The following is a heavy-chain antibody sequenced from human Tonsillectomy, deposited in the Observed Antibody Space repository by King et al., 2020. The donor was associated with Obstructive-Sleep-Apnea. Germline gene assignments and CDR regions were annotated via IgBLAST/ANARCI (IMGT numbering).Heavy chain of an antibody. Sequence: VQLQQWGAGLLKPSETLSLTCAVYGGSFSGYYWSWIRQPPGKGLEWIGEINHSGSTNYNPSLKSRVTISVDTSKNQFSLKLSSVTAADTAVYYCAGGVTYYDFWSGSDTSTAVYYGMDVWGQGTTVTVSS. V-gene: IGHV4-34*01. J-gene: IGHJ6*02. CDR2: INHSGST. D-gene: IGHD3-3*01. CDR1: GGSFSGYY. CDR3: AGGVTYYDFWSGSDTSTAVYYGMDV.